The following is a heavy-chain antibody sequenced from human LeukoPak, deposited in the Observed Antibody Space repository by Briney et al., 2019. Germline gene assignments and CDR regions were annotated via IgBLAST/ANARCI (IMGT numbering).Heavy chain of an antibody. Sequence: AASVKVSCKASGYTFTGYYMHWVRQAPGQGLEWMGWISAYNGNTNYAQKLQGRVTMTTDTSTSTAYMELRSLRSDDTAVYYCARDWYYDSSGYHDAFDIWGQGTMVTVSS. CDR3: ARDWYYDSSGYHDAFDI. CDR2: ISAYNGNT. J-gene: IGHJ3*02. V-gene: IGHV1-18*04. CDR1: GYTFTGYY. D-gene: IGHD3-22*01.